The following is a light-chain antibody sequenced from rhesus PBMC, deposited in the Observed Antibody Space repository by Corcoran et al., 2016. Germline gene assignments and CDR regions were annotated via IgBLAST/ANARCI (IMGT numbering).Light chain of an antibody. CDR3: QHYYSTPYS. V-gene: IGKV1-25*01. CDR1: QGITND. Sequence: DIQMTQSPSSLSASVGDRVTITCRASQGITNDLAWYQQNQGETPKLLIYEASSLQSGIPSRFSGSGSGTDCTLTISSLQSEDCATYYWQHYYSTPYSFGQGTKVEIK. J-gene: IGKJ2*01. CDR2: EAS.